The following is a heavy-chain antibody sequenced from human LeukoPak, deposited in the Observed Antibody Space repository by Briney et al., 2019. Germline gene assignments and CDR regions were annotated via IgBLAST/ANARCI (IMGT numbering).Heavy chain of an antibody. Sequence: SQTLSLTCAISGDSGSSNNAAWNWIRQSPSRGLEWLGRTYYRSKWYNDYAVSVKSRITINPDTSKNQISLQLNSVTAADTAVYYCARPYYDSSGYHDAFDIWGQGTMVTVSS. CDR1: GDSGSSNNAA. J-gene: IGHJ3*02. V-gene: IGHV6-1*01. D-gene: IGHD3-22*01. CDR2: TYYRSKWYN. CDR3: ARPYYDSSGYHDAFDI.